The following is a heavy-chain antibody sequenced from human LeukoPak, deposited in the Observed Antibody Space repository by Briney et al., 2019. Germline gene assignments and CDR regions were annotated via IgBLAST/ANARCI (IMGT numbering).Heavy chain of an antibody. CDR2: IYYSGST. CDR3: AREDVYWYFDL. V-gene: IGHV4-30-4*08. Sequence: SETLSLTCTVSGGSISSGDYYWSWIRQPPGKGLEWIGYIYYSGSTYYNPSLKGRVTISVDTSKNQFSLKLSSVTAADTAVYYCAREDVYWYFDLWGRGTLVTVSS. CDR1: GGSISSGDYY. J-gene: IGHJ2*01.